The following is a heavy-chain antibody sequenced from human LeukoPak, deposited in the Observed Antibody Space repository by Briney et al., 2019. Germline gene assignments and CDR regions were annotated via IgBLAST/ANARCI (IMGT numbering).Heavy chain of an antibody. CDR1: GFTFSSYS. CDR2: ISWNSGSI. CDR3: AKGSEWELPHYFDY. D-gene: IGHD1-26*01. V-gene: IGHV3-9*01. J-gene: IGHJ4*02. Sequence: GGSLRLSCAASGFTFSSYSMNWVRQAPGKGLEWVSGISWNSGSIGYADSVKGRFTISRDNAKNSLYLQMNSLRAEDTALYYCAKGSEWELPHYFDYWGQGTLVTVSS.